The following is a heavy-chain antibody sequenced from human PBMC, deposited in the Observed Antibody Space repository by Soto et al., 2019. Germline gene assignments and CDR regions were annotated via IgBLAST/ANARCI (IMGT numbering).Heavy chain of an antibody. Sequence: ASVKVSCKVSGYTFTSYGISWVRQAPGQGLEWMGWISAYNDNTNYAQKLQGRVTMTTDTSTSTDYMELRSLRSDDKAVYYCARVQGSSALGWFAPSGQGTLGTVSS. CDR3: ARVQGSSALGWFAP. CDR1: GYTFTSYG. J-gene: IGHJ5*02. D-gene: IGHD6-6*01. CDR2: ISAYNDNT. V-gene: IGHV1-18*01.